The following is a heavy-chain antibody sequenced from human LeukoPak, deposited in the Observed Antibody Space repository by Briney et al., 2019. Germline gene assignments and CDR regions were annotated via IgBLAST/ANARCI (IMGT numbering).Heavy chain of an antibody. V-gene: IGHV3-64*01. J-gene: IGHJ4*02. D-gene: IGHD6-19*01. CDR2: ILTNGVTK. CDR1: GFTFANYA. Sequence: PGGSLRLSCVASGFTFANYAMHWVRQAPGKGLEYVSSILTNGVTKNYASSVKARFTIARDNSKNTLYLQMGTLRGDDTAVYYCAKDFDSGWTFDYWGLGNLVTVSS. CDR3: AKDFDSGWTFDY.